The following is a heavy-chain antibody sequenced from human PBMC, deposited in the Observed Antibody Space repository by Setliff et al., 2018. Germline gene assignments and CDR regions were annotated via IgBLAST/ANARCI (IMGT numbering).Heavy chain of an antibody. Sequence: SETLSLTCTVSDGSISIAYWSWIRQSPGKGLEWIGYIYDTGSTNSDPSLKSRVTMSVDTSKNQVSLKMTSVTAADTAVYYCARHGPTRTDSWFDSFDVWGPGTLGTVS. D-gene: IGHD3-9*01. CDR2: IYDTGST. J-gene: IGHJ4*02. V-gene: IGHV4-59*08. CDR1: DGSISIAY. CDR3: ARHGPTRTDSWFDSFDV.